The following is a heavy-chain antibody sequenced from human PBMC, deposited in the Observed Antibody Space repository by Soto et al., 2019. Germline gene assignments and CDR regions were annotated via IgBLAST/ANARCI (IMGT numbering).Heavy chain of an antibody. V-gene: IGHV1-24*01. CDR2: FDPEDGET. CDR3: ATDLLAPAAYDY. D-gene: IGHD2-2*01. CDR1: GYTLTELS. J-gene: IGHJ4*02. Sequence: ASVKVSCKVSGYTLTELSMHWVRQAPGKGLEWMGGFDPEDGETIYAQKFQGRVTMTEDTSTDTAYMDLSSLRSEDTAVYYCATDLLAPAAYDYWGQGTLVTVSS.